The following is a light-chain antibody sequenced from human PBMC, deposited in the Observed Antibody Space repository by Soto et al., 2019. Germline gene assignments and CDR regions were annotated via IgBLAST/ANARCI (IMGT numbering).Light chain of an antibody. CDR2: DAS. V-gene: IGKV1-5*01. CDR3: QQSDSTPYT. Sequence: IQMTQTPSTVSASVGDKVIITCRASQSIDNWLAWYQQKPGQAPKLLIYDASNSQSGGFSGSGFGTDFTLTITSLRPDDFATYYCQQSDSTPYTFGQGTKVEI. CDR1: QSIDNW. J-gene: IGKJ2*01.